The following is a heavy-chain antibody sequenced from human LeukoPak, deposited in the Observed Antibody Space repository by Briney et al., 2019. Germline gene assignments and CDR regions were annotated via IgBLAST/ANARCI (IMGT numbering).Heavy chain of an antibody. Sequence: SETLSLTCAVYGGSFGGYYWSWIRQPPGKGLEWIGEINHSGCATYNPSLKSRVTISGDTSKNQFSLKLTSVTAADTAMYYCASPPFYCSGGSCYSTPFDSWGQGTLVTVSS. CDR3: ASPPFYCSGGSCYSTPFDS. CDR1: GGSFGGYY. J-gene: IGHJ4*02. D-gene: IGHD2-15*01. V-gene: IGHV4-34*01. CDR2: INHSGCA.